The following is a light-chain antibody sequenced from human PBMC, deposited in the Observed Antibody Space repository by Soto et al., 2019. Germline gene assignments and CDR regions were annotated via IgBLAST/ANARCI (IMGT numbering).Light chain of an antibody. Sequence: QSVLTQPPSASGSPGHSVTISCTGTSSDVGAYNYVSWYQQHPGKAPQLMIYEVSKRPSGVPDRFSASKSGNTASLTVSGLQAEEEADYYCSSFEGSNTVFGNGTKVTV. J-gene: IGLJ1*01. CDR3: SSFEGSNTV. CDR1: SSDVGAYNY. CDR2: EVS. V-gene: IGLV2-8*01.